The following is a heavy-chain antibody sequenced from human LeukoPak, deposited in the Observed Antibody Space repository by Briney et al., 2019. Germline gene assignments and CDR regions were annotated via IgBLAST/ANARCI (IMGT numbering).Heavy chain of an antibody. CDR3: ARDFDSYGFYYYYYMDV. CDR1: GFTFSSYA. CDR2: ISYDGSNK. V-gene: IGHV3-30-3*01. J-gene: IGHJ6*03. Sequence: GGSLRLSCADSGFTFSSYAMHWVRQAPGKGLEWVAVISYDGSNKYYADSVKGRFTISRDNSKNTLYLQMNSLRAEDTAVYYCARDFDSYGFYYYYYMDVWGKGTTVTVSS. D-gene: IGHD5-18*01.